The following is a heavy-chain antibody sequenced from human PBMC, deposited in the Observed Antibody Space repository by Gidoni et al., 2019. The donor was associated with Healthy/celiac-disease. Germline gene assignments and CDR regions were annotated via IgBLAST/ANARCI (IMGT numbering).Heavy chain of an antibody. CDR3: ARDNSDFDY. Sequence: QVPLQESGPGLVKPSGTLSLPCAVSGGSISSSTWWSWVRQPPGQGLEWIGEIYHSGSTNYNPSLKRRVTISVDKSKNQFSLKLRSVTAADTAVYYCARDNSDFDYWGQGTLVTVSS. CDR2: IYHSGST. CDR1: GGSISSSTW. V-gene: IGHV4-4*02. J-gene: IGHJ4*02.